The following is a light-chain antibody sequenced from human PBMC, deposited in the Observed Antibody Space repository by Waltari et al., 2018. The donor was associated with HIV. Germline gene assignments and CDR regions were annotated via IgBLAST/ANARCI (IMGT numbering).Light chain of an antibody. Sequence: DIQMTQSPSTLSASVGDIVTITCRASQSINSWLAWYQQKPGRAPNLLIYKASSLESGVPSRFSGSGSGTEFTLTIRSLQPGDFATYYCQQYNNNPRTFGPGTKVEIK. CDR1: QSINSW. V-gene: IGKV1-5*03. J-gene: IGKJ3*01. CDR3: QQYNNNPRT. CDR2: KAS.